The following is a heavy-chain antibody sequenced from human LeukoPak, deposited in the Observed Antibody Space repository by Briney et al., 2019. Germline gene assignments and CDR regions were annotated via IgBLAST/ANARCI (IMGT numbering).Heavy chain of an antibody. V-gene: IGHV3-23*01. J-gene: IGHJ6*02. CDR1: GFTFSSYA. CDR2: ISRSGGIT. D-gene: IGHD3-10*01. Sequence: GGSLRLSCAASGFTFSSYAMSWVRQAPGKGLEWVSAISRSGGITHYADSVKGRFTISRDNSKNTLYLQMNSLRAEDTAVYYCAKGSPLWFGEYRYGMDVWGQGTTVTVSS. CDR3: AKGSPLWFGEYRYGMDV.